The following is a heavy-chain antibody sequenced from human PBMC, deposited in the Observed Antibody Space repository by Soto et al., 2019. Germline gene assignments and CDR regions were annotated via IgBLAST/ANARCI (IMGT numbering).Heavy chain of an antibody. D-gene: IGHD4-17*01. CDR1: GGSFSGYY. J-gene: IGHJ6*02. V-gene: IGHV4-34*01. Sequence: QVQLQQWGAGLLKPSETLSLTCAVYGGSFSGYYWSWIRQPPGKGLEWIGEINHSGSTNYNPSLKGRVTLSVDTSKNQFSLKLSSVTAADTAVYYCARGLGYGDSPYYYYGMDVWGQGTTVTVSS. CDR3: ARGLGYGDSPYYYYGMDV. CDR2: INHSGST.